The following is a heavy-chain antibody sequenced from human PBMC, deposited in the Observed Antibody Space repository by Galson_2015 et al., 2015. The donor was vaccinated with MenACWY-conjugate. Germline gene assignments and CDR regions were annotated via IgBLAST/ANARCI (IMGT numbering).Heavy chain of an antibody. J-gene: IGHJ5*02. D-gene: IGHD1-1*01. CDR2: IYPGDSDT. Sequence: QSGAEVKEPGESLRISCKGSGYRFTNYWIGWVRQMPGKGLEWMGIIYPGDSDTRYSPSFQGQVTISADKSISSAYLQWSSLKASDPALYYCSRRRAELNWFGPWGQGTLVTVSS. CDR3: SRRRAELNWFGP. V-gene: IGHV5-51*01. CDR1: GYRFTNYW.